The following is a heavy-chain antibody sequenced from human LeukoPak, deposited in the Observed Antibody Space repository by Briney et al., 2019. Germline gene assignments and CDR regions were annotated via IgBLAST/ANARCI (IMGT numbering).Heavy chain of an antibody. J-gene: IGHJ4*02. CDR1: GGSISSGSYY. V-gene: IGHV4-61*02. CDR3: ARQLVGTYSSGWYSDY. Sequence: SETLSLTCTVSGGSISSGSYYWSWIRQPAGKGLEWIGRIYTSGSTNYNPSLKSRVTISADTSKNQFSLKLSSVTAADTAVYYCARQLVGTYSSGWYSDYWGQGTLVTVSS. CDR2: IYTSGST. D-gene: IGHD6-19*01.